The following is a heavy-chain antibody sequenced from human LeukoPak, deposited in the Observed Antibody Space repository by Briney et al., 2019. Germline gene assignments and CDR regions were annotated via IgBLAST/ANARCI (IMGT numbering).Heavy chain of an antibody. CDR2: IKPNGGDT. CDR1: GYSFSGYY. CDR3: ARGDEWELAVAF. Sequence: GASVKVSCKASGYSFSGYYINWVRQAPGQGLEWMGWIKPNGGDTNYPQKFRGRITMTRDTSISTVYMELKSLTSDDTAVYYCARGDEWELAVAFWGQGTLITVSS. D-gene: IGHD1-26*01. J-gene: IGHJ4*02. V-gene: IGHV1-2*02.